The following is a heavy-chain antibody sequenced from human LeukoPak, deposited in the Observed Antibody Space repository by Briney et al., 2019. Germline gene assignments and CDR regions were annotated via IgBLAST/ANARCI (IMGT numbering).Heavy chain of an antibody. CDR3: ARYMVRGVIRDPFDI. CDR2: ISSSSSYT. CDR1: GFTFSSYS. Sequence: TTGGSLRLSCAASGFTFSSYSMNWVRQAPGKGLEWVSSISSSSSYTYYADSVTGRFTISRDHAKHSLYLQMTSLRAEDTAVYYCARYMVRGVIRDPFDIWGQGTMVTVSS. V-gene: IGHV3-21*01. D-gene: IGHD3-10*01. J-gene: IGHJ3*02.